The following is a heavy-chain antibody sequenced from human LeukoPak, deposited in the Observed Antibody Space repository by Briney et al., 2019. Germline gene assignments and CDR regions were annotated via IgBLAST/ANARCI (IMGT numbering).Heavy chain of an antibody. Sequence: GGSLRLSCAASGFSFSSYGMHWVRQAPGKGLEWVAVTSYDGSNKYYADSVKGRFTISRDNSKNTLYLQMNSLRAEDTAVYYCAKGPGYCSGGSCYSYAGDYWGQGTLVTVSS. CDR1: GFSFSSYG. J-gene: IGHJ4*02. D-gene: IGHD2-15*01. V-gene: IGHV3-30*18. CDR2: TSYDGSNK. CDR3: AKGPGYCSGGSCYSYAGDY.